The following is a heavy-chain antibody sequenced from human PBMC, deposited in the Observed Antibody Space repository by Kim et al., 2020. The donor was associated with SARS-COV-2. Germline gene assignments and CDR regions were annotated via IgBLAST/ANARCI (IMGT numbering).Heavy chain of an antibody. CDR2: INQYGDI. CDR1: SGSFSVYY. D-gene: IGHD3-3*01. Sequence: SEPLSLPFALKSGSFSVYYWTWIRQSPGSGLEWIGKINQYGDINYNPSLQNRVTISLDTSKNHFSLQLTSVTAADTAVYYCARRQTVRALEYWGQGTRVTVSS. V-gene: IGHV4-34*01. CDR3: ARRQTVRALEY. J-gene: IGHJ4*02.